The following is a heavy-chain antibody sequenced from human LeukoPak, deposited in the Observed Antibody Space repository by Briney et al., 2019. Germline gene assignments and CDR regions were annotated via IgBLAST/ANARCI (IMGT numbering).Heavy chain of an antibody. CDR3: ATLDSYYDNSGRPLIPD. J-gene: IGHJ4*02. CDR2: FNREDDEP. Sequence: GAPLKVSCNISGYTLTDFSMHWVRQAPGKGLEWMGGFNREDDEPIYAPHFRGRVTVTEDTSTDTAYMELSSLRSEDTAVYYCATLDSYYDNSGRPLIPDWGQGTLVTVSS. D-gene: IGHD3-22*01. CDR1: GYTLTDFS. V-gene: IGHV1-24*01.